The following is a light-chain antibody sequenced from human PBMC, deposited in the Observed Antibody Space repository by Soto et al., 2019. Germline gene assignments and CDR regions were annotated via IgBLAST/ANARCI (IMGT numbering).Light chain of an antibody. J-gene: IGLJ2*01. CDR1: SSDVGSYNY. Sequence: QSALTQPASMSGSPGQSITISCSGTSSDVGSYNYVSWYQQHPAKAPKLMIYEVNDRPLGFSNRFSGSKSGNTASLTISGLQAEDEADYYCSSYTSSGTLVFGGGTKLTVL. CDR2: EVN. V-gene: IGLV2-14*01. CDR3: SSYTSSGTLV.